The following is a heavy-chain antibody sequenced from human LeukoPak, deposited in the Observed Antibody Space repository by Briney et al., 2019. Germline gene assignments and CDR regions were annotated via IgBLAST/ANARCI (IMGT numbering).Heavy chain of an antibody. J-gene: IGHJ5*02. CDR2: INHSGST. CDR1: GGSFSGYY. CDR3: ARGPESPVEMATIARLFDP. Sequence: SETLSLTCAVYGGSFSGYYWSWIRQPPGKGLEWIGEINHSGSTNYNPSLKRRVTISVDTSKNQFSLKLSAVTAADTAVYYCARGPESPVEMATIARLFDPWGQGTLVTVSS. D-gene: IGHD5-24*01. V-gene: IGHV4-34*01.